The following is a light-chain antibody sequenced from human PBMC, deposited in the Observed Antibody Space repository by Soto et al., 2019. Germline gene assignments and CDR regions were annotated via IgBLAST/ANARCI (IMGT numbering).Light chain of an antibody. J-gene: IGKJ1*01. Sequence: EIVLTQSPGTLSLSPGERATLSCRASQTVSSTYLAWYQQKPGQAPRLLIYDASSRATGIPERFSGSGYGTDFPLTISRLEPEDVAVYYCQQYGISPPWTFGHGTKLEIK. CDR1: QTVSSTY. V-gene: IGKV3-20*01. CDR3: QQYGISPPWT. CDR2: DAS.